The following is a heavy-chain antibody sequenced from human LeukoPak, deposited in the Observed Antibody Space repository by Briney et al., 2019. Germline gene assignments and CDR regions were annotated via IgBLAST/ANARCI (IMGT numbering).Heavy chain of an antibody. CDR2: IKQDGREK. Sequence: GGALTHSCAASGFTFSSYDMTWVRQAPGRGLEWVANIKQDGREKYYVDSVKGGFTIPRDNAQNSLNLQVNSQRAEDTAVYYCARDRYYDSSGYYTPLLDYYYMDVWGKGTTVTVSS. CDR1: GFTFSSYD. J-gene: IGHJ6*03. V-gene: IGHV3-7*01. CDR3: ARDRYYDSSGYYTPLLDYYYMDV. D-gene: IGHD3-22*01.